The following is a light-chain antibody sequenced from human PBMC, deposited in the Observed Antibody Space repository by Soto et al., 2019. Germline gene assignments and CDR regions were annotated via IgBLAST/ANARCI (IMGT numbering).Light chain of an antibody. CDR3: ATWDDSLNGWV. CDR1: SSNVGVNS. CDR2: ANS. J-gene: IGLJ7*01. Sequence: QSVLTQPPSASGTPGQRVTLSCSGSSSNVGVNSVSWYQQLPGTAPKLLIYANSQRPSGVPDRFSGSKSGTSASLAIRGLQSEDEAQYYCATWDDSLNGWVFGGGTQLTVL. V-gene: IGLV1-44*01.